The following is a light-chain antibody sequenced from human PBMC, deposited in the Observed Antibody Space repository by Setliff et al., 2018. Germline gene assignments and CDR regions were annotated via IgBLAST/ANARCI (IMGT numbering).Light chain of an antibody. Sequence: QAVVTQEASLTVSPGGTVTLTCGSSTGPVTNSHYPYWFQQKPGQAPRTLIYDTSIKHSWTPARFSGSLLGGKAALTLSGAQPDDEAEYFCSFAFGCFGVFGGGTKVTVL. J-gene: IGLJ3*02. V-gene: IGLV7-46*01. CDR1: TGPVTNSHY. CDR2: DTS. CDR3: SFAFGCFGV.